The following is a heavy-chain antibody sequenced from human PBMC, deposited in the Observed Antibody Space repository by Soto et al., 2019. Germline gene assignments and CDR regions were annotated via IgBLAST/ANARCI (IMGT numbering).Heavy chain of an antibody. CDR1: GGSISSSSYY. J-gene: IGHJ4*02. CDR3: ARGGWEVRFHY. CDR2: IYYSGST. Sequence: SETLSLTCTVSGGSISSSSYYWGWIRQPPGKGLEWIGSIYYSGSTYYNPSLKSRVTISVDTSKNQFSLNLNSVTAADTAEYFCARGGWEVRFHYWGQGTPVTVSS. V-gene: IGHV4-39*01. D-gene: IGHD1-26*01.